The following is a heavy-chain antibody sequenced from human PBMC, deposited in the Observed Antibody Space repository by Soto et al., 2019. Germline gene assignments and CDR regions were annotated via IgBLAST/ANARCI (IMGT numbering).Heavy chain of an antibody. CDR3: AREVGNPWYIDL. CDR1: GRSSSGHY. Sequence: SETLSLTCAVYGRSSSGHYWSWIRQRPEKGLEWIGEINHIGSTNYNPSLKSRVSISVDTSKNQFSLRLTSVIAADTAVYYCAREVGNPWYIDLWGRGTLVSVSS. J-gene: IGHJ2*01. CDR2: INHIGST. D-gene: IGHD1-26*01. V-gene: IGHV4-34*01.